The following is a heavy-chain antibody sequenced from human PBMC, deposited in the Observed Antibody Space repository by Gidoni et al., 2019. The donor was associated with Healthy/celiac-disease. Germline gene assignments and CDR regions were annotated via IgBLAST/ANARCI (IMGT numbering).Heavy chain of an antibody. J-gene: IGHJ4*02. CDR3: ARQSGRLYPLDY. CDR2: MYYSGST. V-gene: IGHV4-59*08. D-gene: IGHD2-8*01. CDR1: GGSISSYY. Sequence: QVQLQESGPGLVKPSETLSLICTVSGGSISSYYWSWIRQPPGKGLEWIGYMYYSGSTNYNPSLKSRVTISGDPSKNQFSLKLSSVTAADTAVYYCARQSGRLYPLDYWGQGTLVTVSS.